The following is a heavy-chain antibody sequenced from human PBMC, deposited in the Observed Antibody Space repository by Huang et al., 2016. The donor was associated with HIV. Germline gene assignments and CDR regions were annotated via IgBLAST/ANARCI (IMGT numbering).Heavy chain of an antibody. CDR3: ARDWSFGSSTSPAD. Sequence: QVQLVQSGAEVTNPGASVRVSCKASGYTFTDSNIHWVRQAPGQGLEWKGWINPKRGGTIYAQRFKGRVTMTRDTTISTVHMDLRRIQSDDTAVYFCARDWSFGSSTSPADWGQGTLVTVSS. V-gene: IGHV1-2*02. CDR2: INPKRGGT. J-gene: IGHJ4*02. D-gene: IGHD6-6*01. CDR1: GYTFTDSN.